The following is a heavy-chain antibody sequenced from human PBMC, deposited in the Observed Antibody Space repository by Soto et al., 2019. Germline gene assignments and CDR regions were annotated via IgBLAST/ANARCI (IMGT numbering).Heavy chain of an antibody. CDR2: IRSETDGGTA. CDR3: TTATIPFSTPVIATGGAY. V-gene: IGHV3-15*01. J-gene: IGHJ4*02. CDR1: GFTFTRAW. D-gene: IGHD2-21*01. Sequence: PGGSLRLSCATSGFTFTRAWMSWVRQVPGKGLEWVGRIRSETDGGTADYGSTVDARFTISRDDSKRVVFLQIDNVRTDDTAFYYCTTATIPFSTPVIATGGAYWGQGALVTVSS.